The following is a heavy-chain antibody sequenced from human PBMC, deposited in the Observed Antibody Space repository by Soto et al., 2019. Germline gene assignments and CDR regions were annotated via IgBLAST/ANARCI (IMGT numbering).Heavy chain of an antibody. CDR2: IIPISATT. Sequence: QVQLVQSGAEVKKPGSSVKFSCTASGGTFSSYDISWVRQAPGQGLEWMGGIIPISATTNYAQKFQGRVTITADECTSTAYMELGSLRSEDTAVYCCARSQGSSTSLDIYYYYYYGMDVWCQGTTVTVSS. D-gene: IGHD2-2*01. CDR1: GGTFSSYD. J-gene: IGHJ6*02. V-gene: IGHV1-69*01. CDR3: ARSQGSSTSLDIYYYYYYGMDV.